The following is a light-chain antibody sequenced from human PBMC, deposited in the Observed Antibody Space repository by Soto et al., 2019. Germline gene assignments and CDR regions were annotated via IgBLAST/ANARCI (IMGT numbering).Light chain of an antibody. Sequence: IVMTQSPATLSLSPGERGTLSCRASQSVSSNLAWYQQKPGQAPRLLIYGASTRATGIPARFSGGGSGTDFTLTISRLEPEDFAVYFCQQYAGPPTTFGQGTRLEIK. CDR1: QSVSSN. J-gene: IGKJ5*01. CDR2: GAS. V-gene: IGKV3-15*01. CDR3: QQYAGPPTT.